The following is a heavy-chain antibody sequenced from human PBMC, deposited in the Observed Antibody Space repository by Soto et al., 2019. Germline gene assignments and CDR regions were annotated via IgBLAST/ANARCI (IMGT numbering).Heavy chain of an antibody. J-gene: IGHJ4*02. D-gene: IGHD6-13*01. CDR3: AKALIAAAGTGSYFDY. CDR2: ISYDGSNK. CDR1: GFTFSSYG. Sequence: QVQLVESGGGVVQPGRSLRLSCAASGFTFSSYGMYWVRQAPGKGLEWVAVISYDGSNKYYADSVKGRFTISRDNSENTLYLQMNSLRAEDTAVYYCAKALIAAAGTGSYFDYWGQGTLVTVSS. V-gene: IGHV3-30*18.